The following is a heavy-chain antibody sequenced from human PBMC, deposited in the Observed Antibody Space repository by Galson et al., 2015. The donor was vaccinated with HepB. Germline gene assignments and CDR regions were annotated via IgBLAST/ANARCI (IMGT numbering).Heavy chain of an antibody. CDR1: GYTFNAYF. Sequence: SVKVSCKASGYTFNAYFLNWVRQAPGQGLEWMGWINPNSGGTNYAQKFQGRVTMTRDTSISTAYMELSRLRSDDTAVYYCASRGGWRGELRDFDYWGQGTLVTVSS. CDR2: INPNSGGT. D-gene: IGHD1-7*01. J-gene: IGHJ4*02. V-gene: IGHV1-2*02. CDR3: ASRGGWRGELRDFDY.